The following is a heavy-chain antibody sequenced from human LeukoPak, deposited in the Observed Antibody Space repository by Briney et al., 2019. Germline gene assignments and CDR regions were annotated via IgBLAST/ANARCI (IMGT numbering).Heavy chain of an antibody. V-gene: IGHV3-64*01. Sequence: TGGSLRLSCAASGFTFSSCVLHWVCQAPGKGLEYVSAISNSGGSTYYANSVKGRFTISRDNSKNTLYLQMGSLRAEDMAVYYCARDQGDGCPFDWGQGTLVTVSS. CDR2: ISNSGGST. D-gene: IGHD5-24*01. CDR1: GFTFSSCV. CDR3: ARDQGDGCPFD. J-gene: IGHJ4*02.